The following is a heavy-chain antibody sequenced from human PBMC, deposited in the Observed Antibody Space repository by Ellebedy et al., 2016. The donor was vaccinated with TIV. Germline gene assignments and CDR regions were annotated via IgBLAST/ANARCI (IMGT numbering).Heavy chain of an antibody. CDR2: ISHTGSRA. CDR3: AKGRGGGSDASAPRYYFDS. CDR1: GFTFNSYA. Sequence: GESLKISCAASGFTFNSYAMSWVRQAPGKGLEWVSTISHTGSRAYYTNSVEGRFIISRDISKRALYLQMNSLRAEDTAVYSCAKGRGGGSDASAPRYYFDSWGLGTLVTVSS. J-gene: IGHJ4*02. D-gene: IGHD3-10*01. V-gene: IGHV3-23*01.